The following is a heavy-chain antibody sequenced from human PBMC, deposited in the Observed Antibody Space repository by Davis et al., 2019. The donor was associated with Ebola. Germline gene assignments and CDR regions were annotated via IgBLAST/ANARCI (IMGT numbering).Heavy chain of an antibody. Sequence: ITKDNSKNTLSLQMNSLRAEDTAVYYCARGDGFNGMDVWGQGTTVTVSS. D-gene: IGHD3-10*01. J-gene: IGHJ6*02. CDR3: ARGDGFNGMDV. V-gene: IGHV3-53*01.